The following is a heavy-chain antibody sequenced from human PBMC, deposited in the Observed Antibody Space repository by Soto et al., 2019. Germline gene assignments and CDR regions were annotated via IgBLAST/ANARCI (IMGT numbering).Heavy chain of an antibody. CDR1: GFTLSDHY. D-gene: IGHD5-12*01. J-gene: IGHJ4*02. CDR3: ARGGYEYRY. CDR2: TKNKGNSYTT. Sequence: EVQVVESGGGLVQPGGSLRLSCAASGFTLSDHYMDWVRQAPGKGLEWVGRTKNKGNSYTTEYAASVKGRFTISRDDSKNSVYLHMNSMKSADKVVYYCARGGYEYRYWGQGTLVTVSS. V-gene: IGHV3-72*01.